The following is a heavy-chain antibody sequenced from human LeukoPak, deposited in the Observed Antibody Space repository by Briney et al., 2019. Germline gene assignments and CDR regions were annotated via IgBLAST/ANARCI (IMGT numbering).Heavy chain of an antibody. CDR3: ARDRSFGY. Sequence: TGGSLRLSCAASGFTFSSNWMSWVRQAPGKGLEWVANIKQDGSEKYYVDSVKGRFTISRDNAKNSLYLQMNSLRAEDTAVYYCARDRSFGYWGQGTLVTVSS. V-gene: IGHV3-7*01. J-gene: IGHJ4*02. CDR1: GFTFSSNW. CDR2: IKQDGSEK.